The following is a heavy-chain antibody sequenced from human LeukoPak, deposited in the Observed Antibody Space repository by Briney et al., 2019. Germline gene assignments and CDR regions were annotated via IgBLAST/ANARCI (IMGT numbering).Heavy chain of an antibody. J-gene: IGHJ4*02. D-gene: IGHD5-12*01. V-gene: IGHV3-23*01. CDR1: GFTFSSYA. CDR3: AKHSGYDNNFDY. Sequence: PGGSLRLSCAASGFTFSSYAMSWVRQAPGKGLEWVSAISGSGGSTYYADSVKGRFTISRDNSKNTLYPQMNSLRAEDTAVYYCAKHSGYDNNFDYWGQGTLVTVSS. CDR2: ISGSGGST.